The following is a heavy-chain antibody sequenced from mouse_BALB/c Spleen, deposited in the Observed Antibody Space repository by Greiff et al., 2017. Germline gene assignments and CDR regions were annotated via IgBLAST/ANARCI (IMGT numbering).Heavy chain of an antibody. V-gene: IGHV1S126*01. CDR2: IDPSDSET. CDR3: ARSYGNYGAWFAY. D-gene: IGHD2-10*02. J-gene: IGHJ3*01. Sequence: QVQLKQSGPQLVRPGASVKISCKASGYSFTSYWMHWVKQRPGQGLEWIGMIDPSDSETRLNQKFKDKATLTVDKSSSTAYMQLSSPTSEDSAVYYCARSYGNYGAWFAYWGQGTLVTVSA. CDR1: GYSFTSYW.